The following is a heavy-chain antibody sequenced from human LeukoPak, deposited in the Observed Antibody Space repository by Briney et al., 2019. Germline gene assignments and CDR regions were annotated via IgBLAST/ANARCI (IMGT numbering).Heavy chain of an antibody. CDR1: GYTFTSYG. D-gene: IGHD6-13*01. CDR2: ISAYNGNT. V-gene: IGHV1-18*01. Sequence: ASVKVSCKASGYTFTSYGISWVRQAPGQGLEWMGWISAYNGNTKYSEKFQGRVTITRDTSASTAYMEVSSLRSEDTAVYYCASPYPGIAAAGNSYYYGMDVWGQGTTVTVSS. CDR3: ASPYPGIAAAGNSYYYGMDV. J-gene: IGHJ6*02.